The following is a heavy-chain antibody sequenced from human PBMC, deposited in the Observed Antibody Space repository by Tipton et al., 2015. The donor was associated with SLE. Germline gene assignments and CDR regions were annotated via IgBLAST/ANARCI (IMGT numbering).Heavy chain of an antibody. CDR3: ARPGSPFWSGYPFDY. V-gene: IGHV4-39*07. Sequence: TLSLTCTVSGGSIRSSTYYWSWIRQPPGKGLEWIGEINHSGSTNYNPSLKSRVTISVDTSKNQFSLKLSSVTAADTALYYCARPGSPFWSGYPFDYWGQGTLVTVSS. D-gene: IGHD3-3*01. CDR2: INHSGST. J-gene: IGHJ4*02. CDR1: GGSIRSSTYY.